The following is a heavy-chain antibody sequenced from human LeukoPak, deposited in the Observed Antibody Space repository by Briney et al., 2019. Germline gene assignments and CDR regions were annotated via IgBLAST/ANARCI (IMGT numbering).Heavy chain of an antibody. CDR1: GFTVSSNY. CDR3: ASGSSCYKVDY. Sequence: GGSLRLSCAASGFTVSSNYTSWVRQPPGEGLEWVSVIYSGGSTYYADSVKGRFTISRDNSKNTLYFQMNSLRAEDTAVYYCASGSSCYKVDYWGQGTLVTVSS. V-gene: IGHV3-53*01. J-gene: IGHJ4*02. CDR2: IYSGGST. D-gene: IGHD6-13*01.